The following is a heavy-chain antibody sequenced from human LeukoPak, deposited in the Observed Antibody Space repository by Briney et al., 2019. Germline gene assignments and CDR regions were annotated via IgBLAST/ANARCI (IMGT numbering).Heavy chain of an antibody. Sequence: PGGSLRLSCAASGFTFSSYAMSWVRQAPGKGLEWVSAISGSGGSTYYADSVKGRFTISRDNSKNTLYLQMNSLRAEDTAVYYCAKDHVRDRSGYVFDPWGQGTLVTVSS. D-gene: IGHD3-22*01. J-gene: IGHJ5*02. CDR2: ISGSGGST. CDR3: AKDHVRDRSGYVFDP. CDR1: GFTFSSYA. V-gene: IGHV3-23*01.